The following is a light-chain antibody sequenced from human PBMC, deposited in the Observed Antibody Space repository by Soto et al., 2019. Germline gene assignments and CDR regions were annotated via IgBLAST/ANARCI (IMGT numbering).Light chain of an antibody. CDR3: QQYGSSPALT. J-gene: IGKJ4*01. CDR1: QSVSSSY. CDR2: GAS. Sequence: EIVLTQSPGTLYLSPGERATLSCRASQSVSSSYLAWYQQKPGQAPRLLFYGASSRATGIPDRFSGSGSGTDFTLTISRLEPEDFAVYYCQQYGSSPALTFGGGTKGEIK. V-gene: IGKV3-20*01.